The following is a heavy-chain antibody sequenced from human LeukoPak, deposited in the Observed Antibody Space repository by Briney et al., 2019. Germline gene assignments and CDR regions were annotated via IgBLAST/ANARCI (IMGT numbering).Heavy chain of an antibody. J-gene: IGHJ4*02. Sequence: SETLSLTCAVYGGSFSGYYWSWVRQPPGKGLEWIGEMNPRGGTDYTPSLKSRVTMSVDTSKNLFSLKMTSVTAADTAVYYCARGDVGPRLGYWGQGTLVTVSS. CDR3: ARGDVGPRLGY. D-gene: IGHD1-26*01. CDR2: MNPRGGT. V-gene: IGHV4-34*01. CDR1: GGSFSGYY.